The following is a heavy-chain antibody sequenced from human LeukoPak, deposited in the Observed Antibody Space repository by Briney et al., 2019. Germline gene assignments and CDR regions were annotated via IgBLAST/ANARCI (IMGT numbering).Heavy chain of an antibody. CDR2: ISNSGGRI. D-gene: IGHD3-10*01. CDR1: GFSFISYA. J-gene: IGHJ3*02. CDR3: AKYLTGRGSYYGAFDI. Sequence: GGSLRLACAASGFSFISYAMSWVRHAPGKGLEWVSGISNSGGRIYLADTVKGRFTISRDNSKNTLYLQMNSLRAEDAAVYYCAKYLTGRGSYYGAFDIWGQGTMVTVSS. V-gene: IGHV3-23*01.